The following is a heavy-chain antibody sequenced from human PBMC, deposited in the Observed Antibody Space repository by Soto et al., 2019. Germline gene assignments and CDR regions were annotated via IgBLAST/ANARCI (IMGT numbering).Heavy chain of an antibody. CDR2: IYYSGST. V-gene: IGHV4-59*01. D-gene: IGHD6-13*01. J-gene: IGHJ6*02. CDR3: ASLNIPRPGNYYYDGMDF. Sequence: SETLSLTCTVSGGSISSCYWSWIRQPPGKGLEWIGYIYYSGSTNYNPSLKSRVTISVDTSKNQFSLKLSSVTAADTAVYYCASLNIPRPGNYYYDGMDFWGQGTTVTGSS. CDR1: GGSISSCY.